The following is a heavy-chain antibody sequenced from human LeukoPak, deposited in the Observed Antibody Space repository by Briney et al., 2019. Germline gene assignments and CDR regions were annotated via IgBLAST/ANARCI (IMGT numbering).Heavy chain of an antibody. CDR1: GFTFSSYP. CDR3: AKGGYSYGYADY. V-gene: IGHV3-23*01. CDR2: LSGDGRST. J-gene: IGHJ4*02. Sequence: GESLRLSCAASGFTFSSYPMTWLRQAPGKGLEWVSSLSGDGRSTYYADSVKGRFTISRDNSKKTLYLQMNSLRAEDTAVYYCAKGGYSYGYADYWGQGTLVTVSS. D-gene: IGHD5-18*01.